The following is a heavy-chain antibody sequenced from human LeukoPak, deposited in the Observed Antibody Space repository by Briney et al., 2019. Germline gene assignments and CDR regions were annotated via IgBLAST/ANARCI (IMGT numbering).Heavy chain of an antibody. Sequence: GPVKVSCKASGYTFTSYDINWVRQATGQGLEWMGWMNPNSGNTGYAQKFQGRVTITRNTSISTAYMELSSLRSEDTAVYYCARGRKGGTIFGVVIISGDYYYMDVWGKGTTVTVSS. V-gene: IGHV1-8*01. J-gene: IGHJ6*03. CDR1: GYTFTSYD. CDR2: MNPNSGNT. CDR3: ARGRKGGTIFGVVIISGDYYYMDV. D-gene: IGHD3-3*01.